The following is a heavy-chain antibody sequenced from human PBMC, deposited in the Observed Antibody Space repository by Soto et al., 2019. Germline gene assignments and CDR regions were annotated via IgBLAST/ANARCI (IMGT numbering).Heavy chain of an antibody. V-gene: IGHV4-59*01. Sequence: QVQLQESGPGLVKPSETLSLTCTVAGGSISSYYWNWIRQPPGKGLEWIGYIYYSGSTNYNPSLESRLTISIDTSKNQLSLKLSSVTAADTAVYYCARDRGSHDAFDIWGPGTMVTVSS. J-gene: IGHJ3*02. CDR3: ARDRGSHDAFDI. D-gene: IGHD1-26*01. CDR2: IYYSGST. CDR1: GGSISSYY.